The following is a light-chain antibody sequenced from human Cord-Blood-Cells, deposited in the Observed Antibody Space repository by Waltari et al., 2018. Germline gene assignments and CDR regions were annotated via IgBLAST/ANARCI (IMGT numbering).Light chain of an antibody. Sequence: SYELTQPPSVSVSPGQTASITCSGDKLGDKYACWYQQKPGQSPVLVFYQDSKRPSGIPGRFSGSNSGNTATLTIGGTQAMDEADYYCQAWDSSTAVFGGGTKLTVL. J-gene: IGLJ3*02. CDR3: QAWDSSTAV. CDR2: QDS. V-gene: IGLV3-1*01. CDR1: KLGDKY.